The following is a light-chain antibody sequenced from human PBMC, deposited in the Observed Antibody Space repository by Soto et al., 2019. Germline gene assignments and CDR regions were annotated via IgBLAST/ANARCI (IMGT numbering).Light chain of an antibody. CDR2: GAS. Sequence: DIVLTQSPGTLSLSPGERATLSCRASQSVSSNYLAWYQQKPGQAPRLLIYGASSGVTGIPDRFSGSGSGTDFTLTISRLEPEDFAVYYCQQYVTSPWTFGQGTTVEIK. CDR3: QQYVTSPWT. CDR1: QSVSSNY. J-gene: IGKJ1*01. V-gene: IGKV3-20*01.